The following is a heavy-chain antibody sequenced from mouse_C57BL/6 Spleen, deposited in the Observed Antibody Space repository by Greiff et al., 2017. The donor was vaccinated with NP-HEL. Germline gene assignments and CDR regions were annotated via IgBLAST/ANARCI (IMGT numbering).Heavy chain of an antibody. J-gene: IGHJ3*01. D-gene: IGHD1-2*01. V-gene: IGHV10-3*01. CDR1: GFTFNTYA. CDR2: IRSKSSNYAT. CDR3: VRDQITTPTSYGGFAY. Sequence: EVQLVESGGGLVQPKGSLKLSCAASGFTFNTYAMHWVRQAPGKGLEWVARIRSKSSNYATYYADSVKDRFTISRDDSQSMLYLQMNNLKTEDTAMYYCVRDQITTPTSYGGFAYWGQGTLVTVSA.